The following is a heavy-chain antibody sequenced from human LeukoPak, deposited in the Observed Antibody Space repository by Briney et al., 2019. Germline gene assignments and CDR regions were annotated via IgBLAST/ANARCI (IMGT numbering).Heavy chain of an antibody. D-gene: IGHD3-16*01. CDR3: AIDVNYAFDY. J-gene: IGHJ4*02. V-gene: IGHV1-18*01. CDR1: GYSFTRNG. Sequence: ASVKVSCKPSGYSFTRNGISWVRQAPGQGLEWMAWISANSGNTNYAQNFQDRVTLTTDTSTSTAYMELRSLRSDDTAVYYCAIDVNYAFDYWGQGTLVTVSS. CDR2: ISANSGNT.